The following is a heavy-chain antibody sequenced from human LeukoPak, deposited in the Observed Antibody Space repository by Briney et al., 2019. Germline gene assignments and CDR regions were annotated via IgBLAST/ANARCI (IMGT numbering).Heavy chain of an antibody. D-gene: IGHD6-13*01. Sequence: GGSLRLSCAASGFTFDDYAMHWVRQAPGKGLEWVSGISWNSGSIGYADSVKGRFTISRDNAKNSLYLQMNSLRAEDTALYYCAKALRSSSWYYFDYWGQGTLVTASS. J-gene: IGHJ4*02. CDR1: GFTFDDYA. V-gene: IGHV3-9*01. CDR3: AKALRSSSWYYFDY. CDR2: ISWNSGSI.